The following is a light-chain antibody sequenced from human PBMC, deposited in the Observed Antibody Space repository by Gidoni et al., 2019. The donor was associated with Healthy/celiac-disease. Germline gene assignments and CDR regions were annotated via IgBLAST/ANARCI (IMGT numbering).Light chain of an antibody. CDR3: QQSYSTPST. CDR1: QSISSY. CDR2: AAS. J-gene: IGKJ2*02. V-gene: IGKV1-39*01. Sequence: DIQMTKSPSSLSASVGDRVTITCRASQSISSYLNLYQQKPGTAPKLLIYAASSLQSGVPSRFRGSGSGTDFTLTISSLQPEDFATYYCQQSYSTPSTFGQGTKLEIK.